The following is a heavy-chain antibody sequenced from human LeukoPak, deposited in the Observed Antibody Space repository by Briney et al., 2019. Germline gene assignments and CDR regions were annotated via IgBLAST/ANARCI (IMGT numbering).Heavy chain of an antibody. J-gene: IGHJ6*02. V-gene: IGHV4-59*08. CDR3: ARSGISGTYDYYYYDMDV. CDR1: GGSISSYY. CDR2: INYSGST. Sequence: SETLSLTCTVSGGSISSYYWSWIRQPPGKGLEWIGYINYSGSTSYNPSLKSRVTISVDTSKNQFSLNLTSVTAADTAVYFCARSGISGTYDYYYYDMDVWGQGTTVTVSS. D-gene: IGHD3-10*01.